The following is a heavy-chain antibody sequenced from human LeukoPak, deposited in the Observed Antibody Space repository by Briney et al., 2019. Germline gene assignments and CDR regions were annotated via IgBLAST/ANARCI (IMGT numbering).Heavy chain of an antibody. J-gene: IGHJ4*02. D-gene: IGHD3-10*01. CDR1: GFTFSSYW. CDR3: ARTTGYGSGNDQTGG. Sequence: PGGSLRLSCAASGFTFSSYWMSWVRQAPGKGLEWVANIKQDGSEKYYLDSVKGRFTISRDNAKNSLCLQMHSLRVEDTAAYYCARTTGYGSGNDQTGGWGQGTLVTVSS. CDR2: IKQDGSEK. V-gene: IGHV3-7*01.